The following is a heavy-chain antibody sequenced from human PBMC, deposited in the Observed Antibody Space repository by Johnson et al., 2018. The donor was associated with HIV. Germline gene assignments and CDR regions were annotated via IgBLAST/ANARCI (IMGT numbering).Heavy chain of an antibody. J-gene: IGHJ3*02. D-gene: IGHD6-6*01. Sequence: VQLVESGGGVVQPGGSIRLSCAASGFTFSIVWMHWVRQAPGKGLEWVGRIKSKTDGGTKDYTAPVKGRFTISRDDSKNTLYLQMNSLRAEDTAVYYCASGVTARAPLLIWGQGTMVTVSS. CDR2: IKSKTDGGTK. CDR3: ASGVTARAPLLI. CDR1: GFTFSIVW. V-gene: IGHV3-15*01.